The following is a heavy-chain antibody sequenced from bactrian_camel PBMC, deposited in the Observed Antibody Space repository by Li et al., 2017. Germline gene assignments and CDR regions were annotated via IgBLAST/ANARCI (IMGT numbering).Heavy chain of an antibody. J-gene: IGHJ6*01. CDR1: GFTFDEHD. D-gene: IGHD4*01. CDR3: AANPDYGYCGDGSWAYTS. CDR2: IRRDGAT. V-gene: IGHV3S60*01. Sequence: HVQLVESGGGSVQAGGSLRLSCTASGFTFDEHDMGWYRQAPGNECELASTIRRDGATYYADSVKGRFTISRDDIKNTVTLQMSRLTQEDSAMYYCAANPDYGYCGDGSWAYTSWGQGTQVTVS.